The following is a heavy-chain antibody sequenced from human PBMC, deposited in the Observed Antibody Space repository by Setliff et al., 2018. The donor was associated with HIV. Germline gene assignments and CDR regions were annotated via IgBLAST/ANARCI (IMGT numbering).Heavy chain of an antibody. Sequence: QPGGSLRLSCAASGFTFCIYNMNWVRQAPGKGLEWVSYISTSGSTIYYADSVKGRFTISRDNGKKSLYLQMDRLRDEDTAVYYCAREKFENGDYEFVSTFDSWGQGTLVTVSS. D-gene: IGHD4-17*01. V-gene: IGHV3-48*02. J-gene: IGHJ4*02. CDR1: GFTFCIYN. CDR2: ISTSGSTI. CDR3: AREKFENGDYEFVSTFDS.